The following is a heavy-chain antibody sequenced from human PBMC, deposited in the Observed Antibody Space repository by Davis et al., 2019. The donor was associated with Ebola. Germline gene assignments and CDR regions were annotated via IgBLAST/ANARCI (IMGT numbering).Heavy chain of an antibody. CDR1: GFTFSSYW. J-gene: IGHJ5*02. CDR2: ISWNSGSI. Sequence: SLKISCAASGFTFSSYWMSWVRQAPGKGLEWVSGISWNSGSIGYGDSVKGRFTISRDNAKNSLYLQMNSLRAEDTALYYCAKDGLGSSWYGRADWFDPWGQGTLVTVSS. D-gene: IGHD6-13*01. V-gene: IGHV3-9*01. CDR3: AKDGLGSSWYGRADWFDP.